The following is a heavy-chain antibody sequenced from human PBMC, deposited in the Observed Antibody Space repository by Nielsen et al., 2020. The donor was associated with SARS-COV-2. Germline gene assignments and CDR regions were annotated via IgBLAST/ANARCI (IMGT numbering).Heavy chain of an antibody. V-gene: IGHV3-9*01. J-gene: IGHJ3*02. CDR3: AKIGAAPKEDAFDI. Sequence: SLKISCAASGFTFDDYAMHWVRQAPGKGLEWVSGISWNSGSIGYADSVKGRFTISRDNAKNSLYLQMNSLRAEDTALYYCAKIGAAPKEDAFDIWGQGTTVTVSS. CDR1: GFTFDDYA. D-gene: IGHD6-6*01. CDR2: ISWNSGSI.